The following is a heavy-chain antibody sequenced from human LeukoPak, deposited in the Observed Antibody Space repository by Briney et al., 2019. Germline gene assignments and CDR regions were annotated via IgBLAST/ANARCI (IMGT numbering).Heavy chain of an antibody. Sequence: PGGSLRLSCAASGFTFSSYWMHWVRQAPGKGLVWVSSISSTSSYIYYADSVKGRFTISRDNVKNSLYLQMNSLRAEDTAVYYCARDLTVAQEYYFDYWGQGTLVTVSS. J-gene: IGHJ4*02. CDR3: ARDLTVAQEYYFDY. CDR1: GFTFSSYW. CDR2: ISSTSSYI. V-gene: IGHV3-21*01.